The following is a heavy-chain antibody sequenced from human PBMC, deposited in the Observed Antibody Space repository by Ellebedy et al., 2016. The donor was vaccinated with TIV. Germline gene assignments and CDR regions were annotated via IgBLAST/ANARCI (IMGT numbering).Heavy chain of an antibody. V-gene: IGHV4-4*02. D-gene: IGHD3-10*01. J-gene: IGHJ5*02. Sequence: SETLSLTCAVSGGSIRSSNWWSWVRQSPGRGLEWIGEIYHSGNTNYNPSLKSRVTMAVDTAKKQFSLRLNSVTATDTAVYYCARWFGELLYVRWFDPWGQGTLVTVSS. CDR3: ARWFGELLYVRWFDP. CDR2: IYHSGNT. CDR1: GGSIRSSNW.